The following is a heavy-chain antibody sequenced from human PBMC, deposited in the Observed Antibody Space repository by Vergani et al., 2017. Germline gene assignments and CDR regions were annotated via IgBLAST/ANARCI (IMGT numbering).Heavy chain of an antibody. CDR2: ISWNGGSI. J-gene: IGHJ6*02. D-gene: IGHD1-14*01. CDR3: AKDMRAGGAFYYGMDV. Sequence: EVQLVESGGGLVQPGRSLRLSCAASGFTFDDHAMHWVRQAPGKGLEWVSGISWNGGSIDYAVSVKGRFTISRDNAKNSLYLQMNSLRDEDTAFYYCAKDMRAGGAFYYGMDVWGQGTTVTVSS. CDR1: GFTFDDHA. V-gene: IGHV3-9*01.